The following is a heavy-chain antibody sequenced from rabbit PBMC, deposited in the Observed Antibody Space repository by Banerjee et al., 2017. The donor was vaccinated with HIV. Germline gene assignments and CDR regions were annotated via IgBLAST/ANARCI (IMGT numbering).Heavy chain of an antibody. V-gene: IGHV1S45*01. CDR1: GFDLNNDYY. D-gene: IGHD4-1*01. CDR3: ARGYSDWFDAFDP. Sequence: QEQLEESGGGLVKPEGSLTLTCKASGFDLNNDYYMCWVRQAPGKRPEWIACIYNGDGTIYYASWAKGRFTVSKTSSTTVTLQMTSLTAADTATYFCARGYSDWFDAFDPWGPGTLVTVS. J-gene: IGHJ2*01. CDR2: IYNGDGTI.